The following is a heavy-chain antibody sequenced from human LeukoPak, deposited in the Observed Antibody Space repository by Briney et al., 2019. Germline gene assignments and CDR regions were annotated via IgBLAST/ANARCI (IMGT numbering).Heavy chain of an antibody. CDR2: ANLQGST. V-gene: IGHV4-4*02. J-gene: IGHJ4*02. CDR1: GGSITNTNY. Sequence: SETLSLTCGVSGGSITNTNYWTWVRQPPGKGLEWIGEANLQGSTNYNPSLMGRVAIAVDTSENHISLQLTSVTAADTAVYYCAREGGPYRPLDYSGQGTLVTVSS. CDR3: AREGGPYRPLDY.